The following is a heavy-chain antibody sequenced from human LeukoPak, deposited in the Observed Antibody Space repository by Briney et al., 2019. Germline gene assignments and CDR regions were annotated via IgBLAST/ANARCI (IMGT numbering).Heavy chain of an antibody. CDR3: ARHFLYDFWSGYPEVFDY. D-gene: IGHD3-3*01. Sequence: SETLSLTCTVSGGSISSSSYYWGWIRQPPGKGLEWIGSIYYSGSTYYNPSLKSRVTISVDTSKNQSSLKLSSVTAADTAVYYCARHFLYDFWSGYPEVFDYWGQGTLVTVSS. CDR1: GGSISSSSYY. CDR2: IYYSGST. J-gene: IGHJ4*02. V-gene: IGHV4-39*01.